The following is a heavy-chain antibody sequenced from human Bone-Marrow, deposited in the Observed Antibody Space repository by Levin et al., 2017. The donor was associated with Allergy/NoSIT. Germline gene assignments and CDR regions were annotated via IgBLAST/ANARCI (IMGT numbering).Heavy chain of an antibody. CDR2: IIPIFGTA. CDR3: ARKIVLVPAAMRAYYYYGMDV. V-gene: IGHV1-69*01. D-gene: IGHD2-2*01. CDR1: GGTFSSYA. J-gene: IGHJ6*02. Sequence: KISCKASGGTFSSYAISWVRQAPGQGLEWMGGIIPIFGTANYAQKFQGRVTITADESTSTAYMELSSLRSEDTAVYYCARKIVLVPAAMRAYYYYGMDVWGQGTTVTVSS.